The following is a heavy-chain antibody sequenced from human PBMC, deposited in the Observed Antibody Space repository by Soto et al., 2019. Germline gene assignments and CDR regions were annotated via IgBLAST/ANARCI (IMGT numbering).Heavy chain of an antibody. J-gene: IGHJ4*02. CDR2: IYYSGTT. CDR3: ARHFSVDYFDY. V-gene: IGHV4-39*01. CDR1: GDSIISNSYF. Sequence: PSETLSLTCTVSGDSIISNSYFWAWIRQPPGKGLEWIGSIYYSGTTYYNPSLKSRVTISVDRSKNQFSLKVRSVTAADTAVYYCARHFSVDYFDYWGQGALVTVSS.